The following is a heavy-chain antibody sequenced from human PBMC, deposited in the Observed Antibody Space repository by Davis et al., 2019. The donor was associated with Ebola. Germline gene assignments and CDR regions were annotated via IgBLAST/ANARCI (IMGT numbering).Heavy chain of an antibody. J-gene: IGHJ6*02. CDR3: ARERITGTTRGNGMDV. Sequence: ASVKVSCKASGYTFTSYGISWVRQAPGQGLEWMGIINPSGGSTSYAQKFQGRVTMTRDTSTSTVYMELSSLRSEDTAVYYCARERITGTTRGNGMDVWGQGTTVTVSS. CDR2: INPSGGST. D-gene: IGHD1-7*01. CDR1: GYTFTSYG. V-gene: IGHV1-46*01.